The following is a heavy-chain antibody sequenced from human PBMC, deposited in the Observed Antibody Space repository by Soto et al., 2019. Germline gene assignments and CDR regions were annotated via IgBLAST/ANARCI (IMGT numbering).Heavy chain of an antibody. D-gene: IGHD1-26*01. J-gene: IGHJ5*02. CDR1: GGSMSKYY. V-gene: IGHV4-59*01. Sequence: PSETLSLTCTVSGGSMSKYYWSWIRQPPGKGLEWIGYIYYIVSTNYDRSLKSRVSMSLDTSRNQLSLHLTSVNAEDTAVYYCARGYSPALGAPWTRVNWFDPWGQGTLVTVSS. CDR2: IYYIVST. CDR3: ARGYSPALGAPWTRVNWFDP.